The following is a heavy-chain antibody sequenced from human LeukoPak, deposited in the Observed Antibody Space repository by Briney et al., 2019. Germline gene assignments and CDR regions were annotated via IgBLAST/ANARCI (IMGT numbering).Heavy chain of an antibody. V-gene: IGHV4-31*03. CDR3: AREVLRDGMDV. CDR2: IYYSGST. CDR1: GGSISSGGYY. J-gene: IGHJ6*02. Sequence: SQTLSLTCTVSGGSISSGGYYWSWLRQHPGLGLEWIGYIYYSGSTYYNPSLKSRVTISVDTSKNQFSLKLSSVTAADTAVYYCAREVLRDGMDVWGQGTTVTVSS. D-gene: IGHD3-3*01.